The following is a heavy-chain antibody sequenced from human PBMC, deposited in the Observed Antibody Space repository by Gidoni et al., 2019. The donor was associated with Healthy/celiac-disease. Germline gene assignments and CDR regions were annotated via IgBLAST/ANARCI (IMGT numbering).Heavy chain of an antibody. J-gene: IGHJ4*02. Sequence: QVQLQQWGAGLLKPSETLSLTCAVYGGSFSGYYWSWIRQPPGKGLEWIGESNHSGSTNYHPSLKSRVTISVDTSKNQFSLKLSSVTAADTAVYYCASRGYSYGGANGDYWGQGTLVTVSS. CDR2: SNHSGST. CDR3: ASRGYSYGGANGDY. V-gene: IGHV4-34*01. CDR1: GGSFSGYY. D-gene: IGHD5-18*01.